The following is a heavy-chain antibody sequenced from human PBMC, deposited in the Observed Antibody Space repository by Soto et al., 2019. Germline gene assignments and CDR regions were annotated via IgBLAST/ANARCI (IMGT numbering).Heavy chain of an antibody. J-gene: IGHJ4*02. V-gene: IGHV3-23*01. CDR1: GFTFSSYA. CDR3: AKEVSLGSTVDLGY. D-gene: IGHD7-27*01. CDR2: ISGNGAST. Sequence: GGSLRLSCEGSGFTFSSYAMSWVRQAPGRGLEWVSGISGNGASTYYADSVKGRFTLSRDNSMGTLYLQMKSLRVEDTAIYYCAKEVSLGSTVDLGYWGQGALVTVSS.